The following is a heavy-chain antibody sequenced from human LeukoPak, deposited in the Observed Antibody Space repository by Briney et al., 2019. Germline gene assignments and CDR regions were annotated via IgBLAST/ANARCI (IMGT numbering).Heavy chain of an antibody. Sequence: GGSLRLSCAASGFTFSSYSMSWVRQAPARGLEWVSSLRGDGDTFYADFVKGRFSLSRDDSRNTVYLQLNNLRVDDTAEYYCARASWISSADAVLRGQGTPVTVSS. J-gene: IGHJ1*01. V-gene: IGHV3-23*01. D-gene: IGHD2-2*03. CDR3: ARASWISSADAVL. CDR2: LRGDGDT. CDR1: GFTFSSYS.